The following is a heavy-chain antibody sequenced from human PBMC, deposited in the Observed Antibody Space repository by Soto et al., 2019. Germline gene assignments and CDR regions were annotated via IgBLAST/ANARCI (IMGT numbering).Heavy chain of an antibody. Sequence: GLLLESGGGMVQTGGSLRLSCAASGFTFSSFAMNWVRLPPGRGLEWVAAVTSSASSTHYADSVKGRFTISRDNSKNTLYLQMHSLRADDTAVYYCAKGGAVLLDPFDVWGQGTMATVSS. J-gene: IGHJ3*01. D-gene: IGHD1-26*01. V-gene: IGHV3-23*01. CDR2: VTSSASST. CDR3: AKGGAVLLDPFDV. CDR1: GFTFSSFA.